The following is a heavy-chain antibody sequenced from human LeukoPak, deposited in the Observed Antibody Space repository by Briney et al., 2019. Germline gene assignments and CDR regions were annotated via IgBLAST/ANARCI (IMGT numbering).Heavy chain of an antibody. J-gene: IGHJ4*02. CDR2: ISSSSSSYI. CDR1: GFTFSSYS. Sequence: GGSLRLSCAASGFTFSSYSMNWVRQAPGKGLEWVSSISSSSSSYIYYADSVKGRFTISRDNAKNSLYLQMNSLRAEDTAVYYCARDFRYYYDSSGTDYWGQGTLVTVSS. V-gene: IGHV3-21*01. CDR3: ARDFRYYYDSSGTDY. D-gene: IGHD3-22*01.